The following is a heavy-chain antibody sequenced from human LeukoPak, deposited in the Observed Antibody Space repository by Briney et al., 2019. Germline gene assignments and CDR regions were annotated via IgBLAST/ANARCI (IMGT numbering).Heavy chain of an antibody. CDR1: GGTFSSYA. CDR2: IIPIFGTA. D-gene: IGHD4-23*01. V-gene: IGHV1-69*13. J-gene: IGHJ3*02. Sequence: SVKVSCKASGGTFSSYAISWVRQAPGQGLEWMGGIIPIFGTANYAQKFQGRVTITADESTSTAYMELSSLRSEDTAVYYCATADIYGGNLIDAFDIWGQGTMVTVSS. CDR3: ATADIYGGNLIDAFDI.